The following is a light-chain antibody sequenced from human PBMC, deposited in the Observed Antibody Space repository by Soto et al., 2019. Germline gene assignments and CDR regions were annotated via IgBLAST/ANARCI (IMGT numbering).Light chain of an antibody. J-gene: IGLJ2*01. CDR1: SSDVGGYNY. CDR2: EVS. V-gene: IGLV2-8*01. Sequence: QSALTQPPSASGSPGQSVTISCTGTSSDVGGYNYVSWYQQHPGKAPKLMIYEVSQRPSGVPDRFSGSKSGTTASLTVSGIQAEDEADYYCSSYAGSNNLVFGGGTKLTVL. CDR3: SSYAGSNNLV.